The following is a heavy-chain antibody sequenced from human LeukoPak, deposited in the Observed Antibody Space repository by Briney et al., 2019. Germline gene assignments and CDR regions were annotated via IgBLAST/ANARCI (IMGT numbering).Heavy chain of an antibody. CDR1: GGSFSGYY. V-gene: IGHV4-34*01. CDR2: INHMGST. CDR3: ARGCSSTSCLYYFDY. Sequence: PSETLSLTCAVYGGSFSGYYWSWIRQPPGKGLEWIGEINHMGSTNYNPSLKSRVTISVETSKNQFSLKLSSVTAADTAVYYCARGCSSTSCLYYFDYWGQGTLVTVSS. D-gene: IGHD2-2*01. J-gene: IGHJ4*02.